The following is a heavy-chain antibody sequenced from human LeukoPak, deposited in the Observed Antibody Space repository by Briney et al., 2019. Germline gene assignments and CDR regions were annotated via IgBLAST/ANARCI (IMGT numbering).Heavy chain of an antibody. Sequence: PGGSLRLSCAGSGFTFSSYSMHWVRQTPGKGLEWVAVISHDGSNKEYGGSVKGRFTISRDNSKNTLYLQMNSLRAEDTAVYYCVKCLAAPGTCYFDYWGQGTLVTVSS. CDR3: VKCLAAPGTCYFDY. D-gene: IGHD6-13*01. V-gene: IGHV3-30*04. CDR1: GFTFSSYS. J-gene: IGHJ4*02. CDR2: ISHDGSNK.